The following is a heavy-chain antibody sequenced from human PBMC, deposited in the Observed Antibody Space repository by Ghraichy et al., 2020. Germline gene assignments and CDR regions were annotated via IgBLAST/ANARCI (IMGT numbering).Heavy chain of an antibody. J-gene: IGHJ4*02. CDR2: IRSKTYGATT. CDR3: SRRGRGPSAVATGRGXPPDY. CDR1: GFIFGDYA. D-gene: IGHD2-21*02. Sequence: GGSLRLSCTASGFIFGDYAMSWVRQAPGKGLEWVSYIRSKTYGATTEYAASVNGRFTVSRDDSKTIVYLQMDSLKTEDTAVYYCSRRGRGPSAVATGRGXPPDYWGQGTRVTVSS. V-gene: IGHV3-49*04.